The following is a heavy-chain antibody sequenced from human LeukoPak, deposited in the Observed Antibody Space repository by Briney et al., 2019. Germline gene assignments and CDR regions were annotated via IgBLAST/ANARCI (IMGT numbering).Heavy chain of an antibody. J-gene: IGHJ4*02. CDR1: GFTFSSYG. D-gene: IGHD5-12*01. CDR2: ISDDGSYK. CDR3: AKTSLGYTKPFDY. V-gene: IGHV3-30*18. Sequence: GGSLRLSCAASGFTFSSYGMHWVRQAPGKGLERMAVISDDGSYKYYADSVKGRFTISRDNSKNTLYLQMSSLRAEDTTVYYCAKTSLGYTKPFDYWGQGTLVTVSS.